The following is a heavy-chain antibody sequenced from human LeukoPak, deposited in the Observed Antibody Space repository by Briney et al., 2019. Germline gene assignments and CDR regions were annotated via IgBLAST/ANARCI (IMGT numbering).Heavy chain of an antibody. J-gene: IGHJ5*02. CDR1: GFTFSSSW. CDR2: INSDGSST. CDR3: ARVQYYGSGSYYNWFDP. V-gene: IGHV3-74*01. D-gene: IGHD3-10*01. Sequence: GGSLRLSCAASGFTFSSSWMHWVRQAPGKGLVWVSRINSDGSSTTYADSVKGRFTISRDNAKNTLYLQMNSLRAEDTAVCYCARVQYYGSGSYYNWFDPWGQGTLVTVSS.